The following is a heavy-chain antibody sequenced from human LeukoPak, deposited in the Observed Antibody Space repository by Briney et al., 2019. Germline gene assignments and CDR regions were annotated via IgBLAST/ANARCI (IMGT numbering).Heavy chain of an antibody. D-gene: IGHD3-22*01. V-gene: IGHV4-59*01. CDR3: ARAPKRTYYYDSSGYYLDY. CDR1: GGSISSYY. CDR2: IYYSGST. Sequence: PSETLSLTCTDSGGSISSYYWSWIRQPPGKGLEWIGYIYYSGSTNYNPSLKSRVTISVDTSKNQFSLKLSSVTAADTAVYYCARAPKRTYYYDSSGYYLDYWGQGTLVTVSS. J-gene: IGHJ4*02.